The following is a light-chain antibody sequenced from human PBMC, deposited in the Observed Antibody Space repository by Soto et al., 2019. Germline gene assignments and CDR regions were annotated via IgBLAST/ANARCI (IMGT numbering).Light chain of an antibody. CDR3: QQYGSSPPST. CDR1: QSVSSY. V-gene: IGKV3-20*01. CDR2: GAS. J-gene: IGKJ5*01. Sequence: EIVLTQSPATLSLSPGERATLSCRASQSVSSYLAWYQQKPGQAPRLLIYGASSRATGIPDRFSGSGSGTDFTLTISSLEPEDFAVYYCQQYGSSPPSTFGQGTRLEIK.